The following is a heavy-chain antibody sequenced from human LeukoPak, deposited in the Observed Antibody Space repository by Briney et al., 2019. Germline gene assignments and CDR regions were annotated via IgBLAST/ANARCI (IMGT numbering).Heavy chain of an antibody. D-gene: IGHD3-22*01. Sequence: PERSLRLSCAAAGFTFSRYGMHWVRQAPGKGLEWVALIWYDGSNKYYADSVRGRFTISRDNSKNTLFLQMDGLRAEDTAVYYCARDGAGHYYDTAGYYSYYFDFWGQGTLVAVSS. V-gene: IGHV3-33*01. CDR1: GFTFSRYG. J-gene: IGHJ4*02. CDR2: IWYDGSNK. CDR3: ARDGAGHYYDTAGYYSYYFDF.